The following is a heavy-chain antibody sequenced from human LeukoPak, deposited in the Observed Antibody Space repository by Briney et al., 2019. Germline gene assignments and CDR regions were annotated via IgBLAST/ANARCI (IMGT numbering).Heavy chain of an antibody. CDR2: TYYRSKWYN. D-gene: IGHD3-10*01. CDR3: AREPSITMVRGVIPPLDY. J-gene: IGHJ4*02. CDR1: GDSVSSNSAA. V-gene: IGHV6-1*01. Sequence: SQTLSLTCAISGDSVSSNSAARNWIRQSPSRGLEWLGRTYYRSKWYNDYAVSVKSRITINPDTSKNQFSLQLNSVTPEDTAVYYCAREPSITMVRGVIPPLDYWGQGTLVTVSS.